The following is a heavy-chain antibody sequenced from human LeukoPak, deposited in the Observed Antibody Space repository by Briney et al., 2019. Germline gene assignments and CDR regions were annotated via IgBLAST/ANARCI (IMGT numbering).Heavy chain of an antibody. J-gene: IGHJ4*02. CDR3: ARVADTAPSFDY. Sequence: SETLSLTCTVSGGSISSGSYYWSWIRQPAGKGLEWIGRIYTSGSTNYNPSLKSRVTISVDTSKNQFSLKLSSVTAADTAVYYCARVADTAPSFDYWGQGTLVTVSS. CDR2: IYTSGST. D-gene: IGHD5-18*01. V-gene: IGHV4-61*02. CDR1: GGSISSGSYY.